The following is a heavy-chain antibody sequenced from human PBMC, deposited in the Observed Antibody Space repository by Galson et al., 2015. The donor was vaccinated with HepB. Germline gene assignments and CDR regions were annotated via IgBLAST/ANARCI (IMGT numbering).Heavy chain of an antibody. D-gene: IGHD3-10*01. CDR2: INPNSGGT. Sequence: SVKVSCKASGYTFTGYYMHWVRQAPGQGLEWMGWINPNSGGTNYAQKFQGRVTMTRDTSISTAYMELSRLRSDDTAVYYCATGVVLLSYYYYGMDVWGQGTTVTVSS. CDR3: ATGVVLLSYYYYGMDV. V-gene: IGHV1-2*02. CDR1: GYTFTGYY. J-gene: IGHJ6*02.